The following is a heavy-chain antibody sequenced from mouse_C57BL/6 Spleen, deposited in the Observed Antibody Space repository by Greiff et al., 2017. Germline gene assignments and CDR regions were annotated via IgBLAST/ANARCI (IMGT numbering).Heavy chain of an antibody. V-gene: IGHV14-3*01. D-gene: IGHD4-1*01. CDR2: IDPANGNT. J-gene: IGHJ4*01. CDR3: ASIRFCFGPNSYAMDY. CDR1: GFNIKNTY. Sequence: VQLQQSVAELVRPGASVKLSCTASGFNIKNTYMHWVKQRPEQGLEWIGRIDPANGNTKYAPKFQGKATITADTSSNTAYLQLSSLTSADASIYYCASIRFCFGPNSYAMDYWGPGTSVTVSS.